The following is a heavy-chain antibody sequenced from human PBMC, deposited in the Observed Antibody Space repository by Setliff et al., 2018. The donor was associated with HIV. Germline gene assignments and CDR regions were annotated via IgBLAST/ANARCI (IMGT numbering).Heavy chain of an antibody. J-gene: IGHJ6*04. V-gene: IGHV1-8*01. Sequence: ASVKVSCKASGHTFSNSDIHWVRRATGQGLEWMGWMNPNTGVAGYALKFQGRVTMTRDTSISTAYRELSSLTSEDTAVYWCASGKGVGGVIITGGLDVWGKGTTVTVSS. CDR2: MNPNTGVA. D-gene: IGHD3-10*01. CDR1: GHTFSNSD. CDR3: ASGKGVGGVIITGGLDV.